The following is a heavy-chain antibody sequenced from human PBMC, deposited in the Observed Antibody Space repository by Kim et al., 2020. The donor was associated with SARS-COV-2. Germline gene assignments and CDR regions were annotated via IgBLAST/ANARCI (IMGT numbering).Heavy chain of an antibody. CDR1: GGSFSGYY. V-gene: IGHV4-34*01. CDR2: INHSGRT. J-gene: IGHJ4*02. Sequence: SETLSLTCAVYGGSFSGYYWSWIRQPPGKGLEWIGEINHSGRTNYNPSLKSRVTISVDTSKNQFSLKLTSVTAADTAVYYGARRLSNTSGWGSHYCDLWGQGTLVTVSS. D-gene: IGHD3-10*01. CDR3: ARRLSNTSGWGSHYCDL.